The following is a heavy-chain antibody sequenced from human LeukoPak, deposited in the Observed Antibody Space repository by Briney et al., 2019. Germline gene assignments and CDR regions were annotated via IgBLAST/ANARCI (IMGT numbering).Heavy chain of an antibody. CDR1: GFTFDDYA. J-gene: IGHJ4*02. CDR3: AKNVRSSGWYLDY. Sequence: PGGSLRLSCAASGFTFDDYAMHWVRQAPGKGLEWVSLISWDGGSTYYADSVKGRFTISRDNSKNSLYLQMNSLRAEDTAVYYCAKNVRSSGWYLDYWGQGTLVTVS. D-gene: IGHD6-19*01. CDR2: ISWDGGST. V-gene: IGHV3-43D*03.